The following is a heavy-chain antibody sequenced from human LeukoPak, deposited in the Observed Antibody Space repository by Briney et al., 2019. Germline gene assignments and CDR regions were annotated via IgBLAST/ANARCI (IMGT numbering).Heavy chain of an antibody. D-gene: IGHD3-10*01. CDR3: ARDRGSGLDY. CDR1: GFIFSRYG. V-gene: IGHV3-23*01. Sequence: GGSLRLSCAASGFIFSRYGMSWVRQAPGKGLEWVSAISGSGDSRYYADSVKGRFTISRDNSKNTLYLQMNSLRAEDTAVYYCARDRGSGLDYWGQGTLVTVSS. CDR2: ISGSGDSR. J-gene: IGHJ4*02.